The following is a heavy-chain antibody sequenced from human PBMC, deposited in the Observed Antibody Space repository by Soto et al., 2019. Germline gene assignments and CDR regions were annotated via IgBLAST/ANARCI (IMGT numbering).Heavy chain of an antibody. V-gene: IGHV3-13*01. Sequence: GESLKISCAASGFTFSSYGMHWVRQATGKGLEWVSAIGTAGDTYYPGSVKGRFTISRENAKNSLYLQMNSLRAGDTAVYYCARGAFKIEYSSSSAFDIWGQGTMVTVSS. J-gene: IGHJ3*02. CDR3: ARGAFKIEYSSSSAFDI. CDR2: IGTAGDT. CDR1: GFTFSSYG. D-gene: IGHD6-6*01.